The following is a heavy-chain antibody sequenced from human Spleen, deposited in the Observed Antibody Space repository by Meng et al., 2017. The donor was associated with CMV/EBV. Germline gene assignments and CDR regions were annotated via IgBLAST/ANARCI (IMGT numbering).Heavy chain of an antibody. CDR1: GFTFSSYE. J-gene: IGHJ6*02. CDR2: INQDGSEK. Sequence: GGSLRLSCAASGFTFSSYEMNWVRQAPGKGLEWVANINQDGSEKYYVDSVKGRFTLSRDNAKNSLYLQMNSLRVEDTAVYYCARDYDFWSGPKYGLDVWGQGTTVTVSS. D-gene: IGHD3-3*01. V-gene: IGHV3-7*01. CDR3: ARDYDFWSGPKYGLDV.